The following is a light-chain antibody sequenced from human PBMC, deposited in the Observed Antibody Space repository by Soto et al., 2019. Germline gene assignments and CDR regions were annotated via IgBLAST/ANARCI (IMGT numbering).Light chain of an antibody. CDR2: DAS. Sequence: EIVMTQSPATLSVSPGDRATLSCRASQSVDNDLAWYQQKPGQPPRLLIYDASTRATGIPARFSGSQSGTDFTLTISDVQPEDFAVYYCQQYGSSLTFGQGTKVDI. J-gene: IGKJ1*01. CDR1: QSVDND. V-gene: IGKV3D-15*01. CDR3: QQYGSSLT.